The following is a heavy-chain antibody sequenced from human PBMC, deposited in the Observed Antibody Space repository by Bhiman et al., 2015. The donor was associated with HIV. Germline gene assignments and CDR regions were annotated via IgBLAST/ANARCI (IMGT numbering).Heavy chain of an antibody. Sequence: QVQLVESGGGVVQPGRSLRLSCAASGFIFSTYAMHWVRQAPGKGLEWVAVISYDGSNKYYADSVKGRFTISRDNSKNTLYLQIGSGGHTLSYYAAVDYWGQGTLVTVSS. CDR1: GFIFSTYA. D-gene: IGHD3-10*01. CDR2: ISYDGSNK. V-gene: IGHV3-30*04. J-gene: IGHJ4*02. CDR3: DY.